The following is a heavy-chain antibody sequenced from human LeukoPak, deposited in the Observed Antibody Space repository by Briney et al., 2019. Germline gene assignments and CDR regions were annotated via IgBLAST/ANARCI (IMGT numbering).Heavy chain of an antibody. D-gene: IGHD3-10*01. V-gene: IGHV4-59*01. J-gene: IGHJ4*02. Sequence: SETLSLTCTVSGGSISSYYWSWIRQPPGKGLEWIGYIYYSGSTNYNPSLKSRVTISVDTSKNQFSLKLSSVTAADTAVYYCASITKVRGGIDYWGQGTLVTVSS. CDR2: IYYSGST. CDR1: GGSISSYY. CDR3: ASITKVRGGIDY.